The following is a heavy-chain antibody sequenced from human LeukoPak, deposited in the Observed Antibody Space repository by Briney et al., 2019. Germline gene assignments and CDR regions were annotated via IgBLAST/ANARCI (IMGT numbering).Heavy chain of an antibody. Sequence: ASVKISCKASGYTFTGYYMHWVRQAPGQGLEWMGIINPSGGSTSYAQKFQGRVTMTRDMSTSTVYMELSSLRSEDTAVYYCARDSRVGAIRAWFDPWGQGTLVTVSS. CDR1: GYTFTGYY. D-gene: IGHD1-26*01. J-gene: IGHJ5*02. CDR2: INPSGGST. V-gene: IGHV1-46*01. CDR3: ARDSRVGAIRAWFDP.